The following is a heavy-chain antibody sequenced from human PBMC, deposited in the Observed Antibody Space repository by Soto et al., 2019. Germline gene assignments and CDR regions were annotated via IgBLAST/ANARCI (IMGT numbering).Heavy chain of an antibody. CDR1: GFTFSSYG. CDR3: ARLLERESGGYYGMDV. V-gene: IGHV3-33*01. Sequence: GGSLRLSCSASGFTFSSYGMHWVRQAPGKGLEWVAVIWYDGSNKYYADSVKGRFTISKDNYKNTLYLQINSNRAEDTAVYYCARLLERESGGYYGMDVWGQGTTVTVSS. D-gene: IGHD3-16*01. CDR2: IWYDGSNK. J-gene: IGHJ6*02.